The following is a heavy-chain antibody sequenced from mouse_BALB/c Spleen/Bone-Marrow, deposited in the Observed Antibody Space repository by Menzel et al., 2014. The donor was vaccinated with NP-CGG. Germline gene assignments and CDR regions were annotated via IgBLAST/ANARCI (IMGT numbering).Heavy chain of an antibody. Sequence: VQVVESGPGLVAPSQSLSITCTVSRFSLTGYGVNWVRQPPGKGLEWLGMIWSDGSTDYNSALKSRLSISKDNSKSQVFLKMSSLQTDDTARYYCARGGGHPFAYWGQGTLVTVSA. CDR2: IWSDGST. J-gene: IGHJ3*01. V-gene: IGHV2-6-7*01. CDR3: ARGGGHPFAY. CDR1: RFSLTGYG.